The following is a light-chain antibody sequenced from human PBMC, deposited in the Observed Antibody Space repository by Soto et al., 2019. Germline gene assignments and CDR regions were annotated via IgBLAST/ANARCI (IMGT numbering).Light chain of an antibody. V-gene: IGKV1-39*01. Sequence: DIQMTQSPSSLSASVGDRVTITCRASQSISSHLNWYQQKPGKAPKLLIYAASSLQSGVPSRFSGSGSGTDFTRTISSLQPEDFATYYCQQSYSTPQTFGQGTKLEIK. CDR2: AAS. J-gene: IGKJ2*01. CDR3: QQSYSTPQT. CDR1: QSISSH.